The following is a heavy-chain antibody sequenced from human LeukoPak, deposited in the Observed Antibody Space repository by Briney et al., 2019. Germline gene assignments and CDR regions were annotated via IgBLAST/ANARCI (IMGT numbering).Heavy chain of an antibody. Sequence: GGSLGLSCTASGFTFGDYAMSWVRQAPGKGLEWVGLIRSKAYGGTTEYAASVKGRFTISRDDSKSIAYLQMNSLKTEDTAVYYCTRAYDSSGYYRYFDYWGQGTLVTVSS. CDR3: TRAYDSSGYYRYFDY. CDR1: GFTFGDYA. D-gene: IGHD3-22*01. V-gene: IGHV3-49*04. CDR2: IRSKAYGGTT. J-gene: IGHJ4*02.